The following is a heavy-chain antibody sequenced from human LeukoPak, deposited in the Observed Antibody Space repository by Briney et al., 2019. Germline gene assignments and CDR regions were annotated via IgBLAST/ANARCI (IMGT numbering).Heavy chain of an antibody. V-gene: IGHV1-18*01. D-gene: IGHD6-19*01. Sequence: ASVKVSCKASGYTFTSYGISWVRQAPGQGLEWMGWISGNNGNTNYAQKLQGRVTMTTATSTSTAYMELSSLRSEDTAVYYCARGFGYSSGSGNWFDPWGQGTLVTVSS. J-gene: IGHJ5*02. CDR1: GYTFTSYG. CDR3: ARGFGYSSGSGNWFDP. CDR2: ISGNNGNT.